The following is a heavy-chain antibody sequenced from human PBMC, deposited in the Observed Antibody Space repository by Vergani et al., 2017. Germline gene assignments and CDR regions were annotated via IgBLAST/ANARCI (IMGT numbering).Heavy chain of an antibody. CDR3: AKDQFQMLRGVIDY. D-gene: IGHD3-10*01. V-gene: IGHV3-23*01. Sequence: EVQLLESGGGLVQSGGSLRLSCAASGFTFSSYAMSWVRQAPGKGLEWVSAISGSGGSTYYADSVQGRFTISRDNSKSTLYLQMNSLRAEDTAVYSCAKDQFQMLRGVIDYWGHGTLVTVSS. CDR1: GFTFSSYA. J-gene: IGHJ4*01. CDR2: ISGSGGST.